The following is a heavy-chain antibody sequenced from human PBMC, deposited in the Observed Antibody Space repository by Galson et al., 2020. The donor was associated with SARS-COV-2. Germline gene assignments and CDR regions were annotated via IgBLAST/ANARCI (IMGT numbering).Heavy chain of an antibody. J-gene: IGHJ1*01. CDR1: GFTFSNYA. D-gene: IGHD6-19*01. V-gene: IGHV3-23*01. CDR2: LNNRGDDT. Sequence: GESLKISCAASGFTFSNYAMAWVRQAPGKGLEWVSLLNNRGDDTYYANSMRGRFTISRDNSRDILYLQIKNLKVEDTAVYYCAKEGGTGWATDYFEDWGQGTLVTVSS. CDR3: AKEGGTGWATDYFED.